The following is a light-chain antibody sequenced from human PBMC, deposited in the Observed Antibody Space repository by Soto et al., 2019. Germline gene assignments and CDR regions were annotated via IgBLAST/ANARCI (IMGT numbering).Light chain of an antibody. Sequence: DIQMTPSPSSLSASVGDRVTITCRASQRITTYLNWYQQKPGEAPKLLISTSGTLQRGVPSRFSGSGSGTDFTLTITALRPEDFATYFCQQTYSTPYTFGQGTKLEIK. CDR1: QRITTY. J-gene: IGKJ2*01. CDR2: TSG. CDR3: QQTYSTPYT. V-gene: IGKV1-39*01.